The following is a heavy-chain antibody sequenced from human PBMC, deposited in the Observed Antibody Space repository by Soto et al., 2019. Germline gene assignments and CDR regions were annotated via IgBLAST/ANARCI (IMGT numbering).Heavy chain of an antibody. J-gene: IGHJ3*02. CDR2: ISSSSSYI. CDR3: ARDVGYNWNDGDAFDI. CDR1: GFTFSSYS. V-gene: IGHV3-21*01. Sequence: EVQLVESGGGLVKPGGSLRLSCAASGFTFSSYSMNWVRQAPGKGLEWVSSISSSSSYIFYAGSVKGRFTISRDNAKNSLYLQMNSLRAEDTAVYYCARDVGYNWNDGDAFDIWGQGTMVTVSS. D-gene: IGHD1-1*01.